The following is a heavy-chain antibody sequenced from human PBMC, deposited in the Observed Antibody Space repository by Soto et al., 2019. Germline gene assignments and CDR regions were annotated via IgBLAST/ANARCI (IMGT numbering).Heavy chain of an antibody. D-gene: IGHD5-18*01. CDR1: GGSFSGYY. Sequence: PSETLSLTCAVYGGSFSGYYWNWLRQPPGEGLEWIGKIDQSGSTNYNPSLKSRVTMSVDTSRSQFSLSLSSVTAADTAVYYCARGRGYSYGLDPWGQGTLVTVSS. CDR3: ARGRGYSYGLDP. CDR2: IDQSGST. V-gene: IGHV4-34*01. J-gene: IGHJ5*02.